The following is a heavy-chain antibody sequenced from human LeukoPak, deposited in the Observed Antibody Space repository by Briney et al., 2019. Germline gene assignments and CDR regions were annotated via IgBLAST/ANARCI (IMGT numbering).Heavy chain of an antibody. V-gene: IGHV3-23*01. D-gene: IGHD5-18*01. CDR1: GFTFSSYG. CDR2: ISGSGGST. Sequence: GGSLRLSCAASGFTFSSYGMSWVRQAPGKGLEWVSAISGSGGSTYYADSVKGRFTISRDNSKNTLYLQMNSLRAEDTAVYYCAKFERYSYGFNYFDYWGQGTLVTVSS. J-gene: IGHJ4*02. CDR3: AKFERYSYGFNYFDY.